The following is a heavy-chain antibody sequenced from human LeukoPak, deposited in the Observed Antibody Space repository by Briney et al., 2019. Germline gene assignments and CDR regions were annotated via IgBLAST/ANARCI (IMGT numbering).Heavy chain of an antibody. V-gene: IGHV3-23*01. CDR2: ISNSGGST. CDR3: AKDATLYSYSSSWYGPQTSNYYMDV. J-gene: IGHJ6*03. CDR1: GFTFNSYA. Sequence: PGGSLRLSCAASGFTFNSYAMSWVRQAPGKGLEWVSTISNSGGSTYYADSVKGRFTISRDDSENTLYLQMNSLRAEDAAVYYCAKDATLYSYSSSWYGPQTSNYYMDVWGKGTTVTISS. D-gene: IGHD6-13*01.